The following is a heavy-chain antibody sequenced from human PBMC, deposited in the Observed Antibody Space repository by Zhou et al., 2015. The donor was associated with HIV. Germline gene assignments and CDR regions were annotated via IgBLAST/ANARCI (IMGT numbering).Heavy chain of an antibody. CDR2: MNPHNANT. Sequence: QVQLVQSGAEVKKPGASVKVSCRASGYTFTTYEVNWVRQATGQGLEWMGWMNPHNANTGFAQKFQGRVTMTRDTSTNVAYLELSSLSPEDTAVYYCARGFSHGDHEVFFKEWGRGTLVTVSS. V-gene: IGHV1-8*01. J-gene: IGHJ1*01. CDR3: ARGFSHGDHEVFFKE. D-gene: IGHD4-17*01. CDR1: GYTFTTYE.